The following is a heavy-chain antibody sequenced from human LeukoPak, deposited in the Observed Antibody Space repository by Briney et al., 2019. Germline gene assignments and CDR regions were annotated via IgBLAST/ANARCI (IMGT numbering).Heavy chain of an antibody. D-gene: IGHD6-13*01. CDR3: ARCARVSSWYCDGFDY. V-gene: IGHV1-46*01. J-gene: IGHJ4*02. CDR2: ISPSGGTT. Sequence: AASVKVSCKASGYTFTSYYMNWVRQAPGQGLEWMGIISPSGGTTSYAEKFQGRVSMTRDTSTSTVYMELSSLRSEDTAVYYCARCARVSSWYCDGFDYWGQGTLHTVSS. CDR1: GYTFTSYY.